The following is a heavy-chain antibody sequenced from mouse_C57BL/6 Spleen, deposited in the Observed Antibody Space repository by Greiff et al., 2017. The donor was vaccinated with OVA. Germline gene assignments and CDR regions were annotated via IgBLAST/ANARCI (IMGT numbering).Heavy chain of an antibody. V-gene: IGHV10-1*01. Sequence: EAGGGLVQPKGSLKLSCAASGFSFNTYAMNWVRQAPGKGLEWVARIRSKSNNYATYYADSVKDRFTISRDDSESMLYLQMNNLKTEDTAMYYCVRGSNYFDYWGQGTTLTVSS. CDR2: IRSKSNNYAT. D-gene: IGHD1-1*01. J-gene: IGHJ2*01. CDR3: VRGSNYFDY. CDR1: GFSFNTYA.